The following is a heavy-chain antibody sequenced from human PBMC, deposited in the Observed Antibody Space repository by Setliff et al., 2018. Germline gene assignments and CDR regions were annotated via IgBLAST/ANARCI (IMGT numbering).Heavy chain of an antibody. CDR3: ARHEFVGGYYGSVTYRHFDY. CDR2: IYSSGST. V-gene: IGHV4-59*08. D-gene: IGHD3-10*01. J-gene: IGHJ4*02. CDR1: GGSISSHY. Sequence: SETLSLTCTVSGGSISSHYWSWIRQPPGKGLEWIGYIYSSGSTNYNPSLKSRVTISVDTSKNQFSLQVTSLAATDTALYFCARHEFVGGYYGSVTYRHFDYWGQGILVTVSS.